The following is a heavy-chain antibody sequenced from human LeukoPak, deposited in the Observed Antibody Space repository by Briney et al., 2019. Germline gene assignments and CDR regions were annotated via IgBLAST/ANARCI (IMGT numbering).Heavy chain of an antibody. Sequence: GGSLRLSCAASGFTFSSYEMNWVRQTPGKGLEWLSYISDSGSTIYYADSVKGRLTISRDNAKNSLYLQMNSLRAEDTAVYYCAGNLDFDSSGYPFDYWGQGTLVTVSS. CDR3: AGNLDFDSSGYPFDY. CDR1: GFTFSSYE. J-gene: IGHJ4*02. V-gene: IGHV3-48*03. D-gene: IGHD3-22*01. CDR2: ISDSGSTI.